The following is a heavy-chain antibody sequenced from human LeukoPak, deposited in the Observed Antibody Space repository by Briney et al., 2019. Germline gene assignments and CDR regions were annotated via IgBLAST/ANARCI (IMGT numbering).Heavy chain of an antibody. V-gene: IGHV3-21*04. Sequence: GGSLRLPCAASGFTFSSYSMNWVRQAPGKGLEWVSSISSSSSYIYYADSVKGRFTISRDNAKNSLYLQMNSLRAEDTALYHCARAGGNPDYYDSSGYYDDAFDIWGQGTMVTVSS. CDR1: GFTFSSYS. D-gene: IGHD3-22*01. CDR2: ISSSSSYI. CDR3: ARAGGNPDYYDSSGYYDDAFDI. J-gene: IGHJ3*02.